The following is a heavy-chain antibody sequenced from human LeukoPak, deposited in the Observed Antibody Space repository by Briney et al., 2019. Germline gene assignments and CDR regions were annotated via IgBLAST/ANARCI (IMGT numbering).Heavy chain of an antibody. D-gene: IGHD4/OR15-4a*01. CDR1: GFTVSSNS. Sequence: GGSLRLSCTVSGFTVSSNSMSWVRQAPGKGLEWVSFIYSDNTHYSDSVKGRFTISRDNSKNTLYHQMNSLRAEDTAVYYCARRAGAYSHPYDYWGQGTLVTVSS. CDR3: ARRAGAYSHPYDY. CDR2: IYSDNT. J-gene: IGHJ4*02. V-gene: IGHV3-53*01.